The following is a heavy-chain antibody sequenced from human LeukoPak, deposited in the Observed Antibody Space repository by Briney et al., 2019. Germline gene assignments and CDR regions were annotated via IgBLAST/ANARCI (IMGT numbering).Heavy chain of an antibody. CDR1: GFAFSTYW. CDR2: IKQDGSEK. Sequence: PGGSLILSCAASGFAFSTYWMSWGRQAPGKGREWVANIKQDGSEKYYVDSVRGRFTISRDNAKNSLYLQMNSLSAEDTAVYYCARHKGTYFPDWGQGALVTVSS. J-gene: IGHJ4*02. V-gene: IGHV3-7*01. CDR3: ARHKGTYFPD.